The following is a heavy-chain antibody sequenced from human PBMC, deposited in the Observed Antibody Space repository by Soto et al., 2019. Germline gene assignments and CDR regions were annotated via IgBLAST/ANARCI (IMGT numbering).Heavy chain of an antibody. V-gene: IGHV3-15*07. CDR3: AADLPGHGGGYEFDY. CDR2: IKSKNDGGTT. J-gene: IGHJ4*01. Sequence: GXSLRLSCAASGFTFITAWMNWVHQAPGKGLEWVGRIKSKNDGGTTDYAAPVKGRFTISRDDSKNTVYLQMNSLRTEDTALYYCAADLPGHGGGYEFDYWGQGTPVTVSS. D-gene: IGHD2-15*01. CDR1: GFTFITAW.